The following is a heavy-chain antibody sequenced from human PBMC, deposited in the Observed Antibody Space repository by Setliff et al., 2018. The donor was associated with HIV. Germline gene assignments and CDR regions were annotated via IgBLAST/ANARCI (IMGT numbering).Heavy chain of an antibody. CDR3: ARGEPTILVVPAAFFDY. J-gene: IGHJ4*02. V-gene: IGHV3-23*01. D-gene: IGHD2-2*01. CDR2: ISGSGIGS. CDR1: GFTFSRYA. Sequence: PGGSLRLSCAASGFTFSRYAMTWVRQAPGKGLEWVSAISGSGIGSYYPDSVKGRFTISRDNSKNTLFLQMNSLRAEDTAVYYCARGEPTILVVPAAFFDYWGQGTLVTVSS.